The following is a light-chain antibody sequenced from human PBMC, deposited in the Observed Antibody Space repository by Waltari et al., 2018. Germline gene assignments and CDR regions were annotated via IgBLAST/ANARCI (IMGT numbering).Light chain of an antibody. Sequence: DIQMTQSPSSVPASGGDRVIITCRASQGISNWLAWYQQKPGKAPKLLIYAASILQTGVPSRFSGSGSGTDFTLTISNLQPEDFATYFCQQGNSFPPTFGQGTNVEVK. CDR3: QQGNSFPPT. V-gene: IGKV1-12*01. J-gene: IGKJ1*01. CDR2: AAS. CDR1: QGISNW.